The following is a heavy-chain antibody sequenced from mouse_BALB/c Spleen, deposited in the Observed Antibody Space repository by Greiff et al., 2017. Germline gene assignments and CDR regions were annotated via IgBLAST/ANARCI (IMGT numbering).Heavy chain of an antibody. CDR2: ISSGGST. Sequence: EVKVEESGGGLVKPGGSLKLSCAASGFTFSSYAMSWVRQTPEKRLEWVASISSGGSTYYPDRVKGRFTISRDNARNILYLQMSSLRSEDTAMYYCARVDMITTGAMDYWGQGTSVTVSS. V-gene: IGHV5-6-5*01. J-gene: IGHJ4*01. D-gene: IGHD2-4*01. CDR1: GFTFSSYA. CDR3: ARVDMITTGAMDY.